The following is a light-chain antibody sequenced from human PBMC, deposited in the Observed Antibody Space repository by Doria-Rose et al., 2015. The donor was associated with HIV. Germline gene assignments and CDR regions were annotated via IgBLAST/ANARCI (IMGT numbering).Light chain of an antibody. Sequence: DIRVTQSPSSVSASVGDRVTITCRASEAISSWLVWYQQKPGKAPKVLIYAASTLQSGVPSRFSGSGFGTDFTLTISNLQPEDFATYYCQQSNSFPITFGQGKRRESK. CDR3: QQSNSFPIT. CDR2: AAS. V-gene: IGKV1-12*01. J-gene: IGKJ5*01. CDR1: EAISSW.